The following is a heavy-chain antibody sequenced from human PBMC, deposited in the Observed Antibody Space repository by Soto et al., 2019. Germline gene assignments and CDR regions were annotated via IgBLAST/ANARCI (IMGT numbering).Heavy chain of an antibody. D-gene: IGHD3-22*01. Sequence: EVQLLESGGGLVQPGGSLRLSCAASGFTFSSYAMSWVRQAPGKGLEWVSAISGSGGSTYYADSVKGRFTISRDNSKNTLYLQMNSLRAEDTAVYYCAKDRQDYYDSSGYDYYFDYWGQGTLVTVSS. J-gene: IGHJ4*02. CDR2: ISGSGGST. V-gene: IGHV3-23*01. CDR3: AKDRQDYYDSSGYDYYFDY. CDR1: GFTFSSYA.